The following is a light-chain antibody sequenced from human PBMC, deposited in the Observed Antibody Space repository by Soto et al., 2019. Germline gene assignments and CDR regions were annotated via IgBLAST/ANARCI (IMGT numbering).Light chain of an antibody. CDR2: AAS. Sequence: DIQMTQSPSSLSASVGDRFTIPCRASRSISTYLNWYQQKPGKAPKLLIYAASSLQSGVPSRFSGSGSGTDFTLTISSLQPADFATYYCQQSYSTLLFTFGPGTKVDIK. CDR3: QQSYSTLLFT. V-gene: IGKV1-39*01. CDR1: RSISTY. J-gene: IGKJ3*01.